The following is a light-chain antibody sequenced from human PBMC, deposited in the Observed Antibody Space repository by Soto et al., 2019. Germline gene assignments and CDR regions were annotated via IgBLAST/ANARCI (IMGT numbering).Light chain of an antibody. Sequence: DTQLIQSPSNLSASVGDRVTITCRASQSISGYLAWYQQTPGKAPNLLIYDASSLHVGVPSRFSGGGSGTEITLTISSLQPDDCATYYCQQYNSYYRTFGQGTKV. J-gene: IGKJ1*01. CDR1: QSISGY. CDR3: QQYNSYYRT. V-gene: IGKV1-5*01. CDR2: DAS.